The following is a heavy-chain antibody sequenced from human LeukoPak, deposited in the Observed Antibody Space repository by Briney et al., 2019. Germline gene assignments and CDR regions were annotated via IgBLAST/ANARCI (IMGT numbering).Heavy chain of an antibody. D-gene: IGHD3-22*01. CDR3: ARGGYYDGHDAFDI. V-gene: IGHV1-2*02. CDR2: INPNSGGT. J-gene: IGHJ3*02. Sequence: ASVKVSCKASGYTFTSYGISWVRQAPGQGLEWMGWINPNSGGTNYAQKFQGRVTMTRDTSISTAYMELSRLRSDDTAVYYCARGGYYDGHDAFDIWGQGTMVTVSS. CDR1: GYTFTSYG.